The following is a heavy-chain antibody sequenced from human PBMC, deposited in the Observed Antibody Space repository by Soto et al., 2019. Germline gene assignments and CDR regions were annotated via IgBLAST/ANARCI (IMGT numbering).Heavy chain of an antibody. CDR1: GFSVSINY. CDR2: IYSGGTT. D-gene: IGHD4-17*01. J-gene: IGHJ3*01. Sequence: ELQLVESEGGLVQPGGSLRLSCAASGFSVSINYVNWVRQAPGKGLEWDSVIYSGGTTHYADSVKGRFTISRDTSKNTLYLQMNSLRVKDTAVYYCAGDSTDGDFVDAFDVWGQGTMVTVSS. CDR3: AGDSTDGDFVDAFDV. V-gene: IGHV3-66*01.